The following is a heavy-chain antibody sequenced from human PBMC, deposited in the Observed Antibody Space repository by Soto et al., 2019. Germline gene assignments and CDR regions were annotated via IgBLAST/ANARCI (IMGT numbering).Heavy chain of an antibody. CDR1: GFTFSSYS. J-gene: IGHJ6*03. CDR3: ARDGIAVAGTGFYYYYYMDV. V-gene: IGHV3-48*01. Sequence: PGGSLRLSCAASGFTFSSYSMNWVRQAPGKGLEWASYISSSSSTIYYADSVKGRFTISRDNAKNSLYLQMNSLRAEDTAVYYCARDGIAVAGTGFYYYYYMDVWGKGTTVTVSS. D-gene: IGHD6-19*01. CDR2: ISSSSSTI.